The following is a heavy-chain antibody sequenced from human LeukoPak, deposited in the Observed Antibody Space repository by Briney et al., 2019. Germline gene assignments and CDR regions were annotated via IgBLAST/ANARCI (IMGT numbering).Heavy chain of an antibody. CDR1: GFTFSSYW. D-gene: IGHD2/OR15-2a*01. V-gene: IGHV3-74*01. J-gene: IGHJ6*02. CDR3: ASYLTSIPSGMDL. Sequence: GGSLRLSCAASGFTFSSYWMHWVRQAPGKGLVWVSRISTDGSSTTYADSVKGRFTISRDNVKNTLFLQMNSLRAEDTAVYYCASYLTSIPSGMDLWGQGTTVTVSS. CDR2: ISTDGSST.